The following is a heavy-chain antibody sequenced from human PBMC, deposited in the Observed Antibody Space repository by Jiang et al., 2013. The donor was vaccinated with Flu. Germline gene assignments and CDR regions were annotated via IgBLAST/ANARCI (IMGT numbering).Heavy chain of an antibody. CDR1: GYTFTSYW. CDR3: ARLIPPHDILTGYYDY. D-gene: IGHD3-9*01. J-gene: IGHJ4*02. CDR2: IYPGDSDT. V-gene: IGHV5-51*01. Sequence: KKPGESLKISCKGSGYTFTSYWIGWVRQMPGKGLEWMGIIYPGDSDTRYSPSFQGQVTISADKSITTAYLQWSSLKASDTAIYYCARLIPPHDILTGYYDYWGQGTLVTVSS.